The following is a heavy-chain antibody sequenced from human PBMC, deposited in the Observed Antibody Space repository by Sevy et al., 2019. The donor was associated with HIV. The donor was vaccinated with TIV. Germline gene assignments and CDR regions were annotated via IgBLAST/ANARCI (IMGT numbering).Heavy chain of an antibody. CDR1: GFSFNWYW. Sequence: GGSLRLSCEASGFSFNWYWMSWVRQTPEKGLEWVANINQGGSEKNYVDSVKGRFTISRDDSKNTLYLQMESLQTEDTAVYYCTTHPSLSFAMMVVAEGGMDVWGQGTTVTVSS. D-gene: IGHD3-22*01. CDR2: INQGGSEK. J-gene: IGHJ6*02. V-gene: IGHV3-7*03. CDR3: TTHPSLSFAMMVVAEGGMDV.